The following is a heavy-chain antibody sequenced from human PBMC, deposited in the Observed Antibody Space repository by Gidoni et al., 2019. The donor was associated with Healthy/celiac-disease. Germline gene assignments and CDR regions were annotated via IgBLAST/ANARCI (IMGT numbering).Heavy chain of an antibody. CDR1: GFSLSTARMG. V-gene: IGHV2-26*01. Sequence: QVTLKESGPVLVKPTETLTLPCTVSGFSLSTARMGVSWIRQPPGKALEWLAHIFSNDEKSYSTSLKSRLTISKDTSKSQVVLTMTNMDPVDTATYYCARISDYGDYVEAFDIWGQGTMVTVSS. D-gene: IGHD4-17*01. J-gene: IGHJ3*02. CDR3: ARISDYGDYVEAFDI. CDR2: IFSNDEK.